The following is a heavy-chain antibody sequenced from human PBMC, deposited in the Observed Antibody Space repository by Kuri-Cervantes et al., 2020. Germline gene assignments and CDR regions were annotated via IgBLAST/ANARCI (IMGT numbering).Heavy chain of an antibody. D-gene: IGHD3-22*01. V-gene: IGHV4-38-2*01. CDR1: GYSISSAYY. Sequence: SETLSPTCAISGYSISSAYYWGWIRQPPGKGLEWIGSIYQSGSAYYNPSLQSRVTISLDTSKNQFSLKLDSVTAADTAVYYCARDSSGYYYFDFWGQGTLVTVSS. CDR2: IYQSGSA. CDR3: ARDSSGYYYFDF. J-gene: IGHJ4*02.